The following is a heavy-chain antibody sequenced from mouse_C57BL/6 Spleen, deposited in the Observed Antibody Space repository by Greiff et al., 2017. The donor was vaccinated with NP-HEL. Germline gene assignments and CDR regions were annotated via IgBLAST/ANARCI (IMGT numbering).Heavy chain of an antibody. Sequence: QVQLKESGAELARPGASVKLSCKASGYTFTSYGISWVKQRTGQGLEWIGEIYPRSGNTYYNEKFKGKATLTADKSSSTAYMELRSLTSEDSAVYFCARYYGSSYEDYAMDYWGQGTSVTVSS. J-gene: IGHJ4*01. CDR3: ARYYGSSYEDYAMDY. D-gene: IGHD1-1*01. CDR1: GYTFTSYG. V-gene: IGHV1-81*01. CDR2: IYPRSGNT.